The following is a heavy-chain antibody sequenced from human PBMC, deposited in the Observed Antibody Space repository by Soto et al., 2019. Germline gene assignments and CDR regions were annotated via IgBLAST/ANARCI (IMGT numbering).Heavy chain of an antibody. J-gene: IGHJ4*02. Sequence: SETLSLTCTVSGGSISSGDYYWSWIRQPPGKGLEWIGYIYYSGSTYYNPSLKSRVTISVDTSKNQFSLKLSSVTAADTAVYYCARDFNVGYYDSSGPLGYWGQGTLVTVSS. CDR2: IYYSGST. D-gene: IGHD3-22*01. V-gene: IGHV4-30-4*01. CDR1: GGSISSGDYY. CDR3: ARDFNVGYYDSSGPLGY.